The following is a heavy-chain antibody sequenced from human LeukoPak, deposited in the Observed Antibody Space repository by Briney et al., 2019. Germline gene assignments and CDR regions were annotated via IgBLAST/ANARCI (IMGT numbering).Heavy chain of an antibody. CDR3: ARVFTFYGDYRYYFDY. CDR2: INPNSGGT. J-gene: IGHJ4*02. Sequence: ASVKVSCKASGYTFTGYYMHWVRQAPGQGLEWMGWINPNSGGTNYAQKFQGRVTMTRDTSISTAYMELSRLRSDDTAVYYCARVFTFYGDYRYYFDYWGQETLVTVSS. V-gene: IGHV1-2*02. CDR1: GYTFTGYY. D-gene: IGHD4-17*01.